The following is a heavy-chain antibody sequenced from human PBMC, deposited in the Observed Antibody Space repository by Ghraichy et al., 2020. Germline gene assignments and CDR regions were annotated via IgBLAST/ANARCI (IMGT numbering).Heavy chain of an antibody. CDR1: GGSFSGYY. V-gene: IGHV4-34*01. CDR3: ARGRGRWWFDP. D-gene: IGHD1-26*01. Sequence: SQTLSLTCAVYGGSFSGYYWSWIRQPPGKGLECIGEINHSGSTNYNPSLKSRVTISVDTSKNQFSLKLSSVTAADTAVYYCARGRGRWWFDPWGQGTLVTVSS. CDR2: INHSGST. J-gene: IGHJ5*02.